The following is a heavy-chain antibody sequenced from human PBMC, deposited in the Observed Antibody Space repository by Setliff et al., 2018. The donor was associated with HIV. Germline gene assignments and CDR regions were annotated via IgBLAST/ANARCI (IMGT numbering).Heavy chain of an antibody. V-gene: IGHV1-69*05. J-gene: IGHJ6*03. CDR3: ARGGYYYGSAVYYMDV. CDR2: IIPIFGTA. CDR1: GGTFSSYA. Sequence: ASVKVSCKASGGTFSSYAISWVRQAPGQGLEWMGGIIPIFGTANYAQKFQGRVTITTDESTSTAYMELSSLRSEDTAVYYCARGGYYYGSAVYYMDVWGKGTTVTVSS. D-gene: IGHD3-10*01.